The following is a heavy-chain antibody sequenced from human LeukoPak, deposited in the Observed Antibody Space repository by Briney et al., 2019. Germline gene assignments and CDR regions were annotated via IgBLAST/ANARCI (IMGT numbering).Heavy chain of an antibody. CDR2: IGGSGGVT. CDR1: GFTFSNYA. D-gene: IGHD6-13*01. Sequence: GGSLRLSCAASGFTFSNYAMSWVRQAPGKGLEWVSFIGGSGGVTHYADSVKGRFTISRDNSKNTLYLQMNSLRAEDTAVYYCAKGYSSNYYYYYMDVWGKGTTVTVSS. CDR3: AKGYSSNYYYYYMDV. V-gene: IGHV3-23*01. J-gene: IGHJ6*03.